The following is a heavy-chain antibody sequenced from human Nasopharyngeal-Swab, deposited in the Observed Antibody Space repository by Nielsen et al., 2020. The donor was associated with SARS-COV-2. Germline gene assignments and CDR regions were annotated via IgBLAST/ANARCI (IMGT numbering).Heavy chain of an antibody. CDR3: ARFRRDGYNKPFDY. CDR1: GFTFSSYA. CDR2: ISSNGGST. D-gene: IGHD5-24*01. Sequence: GESLKISCSASGFTFSSYAMHWVRQAPGKGLEYVSAISSNGGSTYYADSVKGRFTISRDNSKNTLYLQMSSLRAEDTAVYYCARFRRDGYNKPFDYWGQGTLVTVSS. V-gene: IGHV3-64D*08. J-gene: IGHJ4*02.